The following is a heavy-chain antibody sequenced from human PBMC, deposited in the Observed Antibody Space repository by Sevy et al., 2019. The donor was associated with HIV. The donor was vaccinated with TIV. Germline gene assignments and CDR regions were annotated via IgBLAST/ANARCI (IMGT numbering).Heavy chain of an antibody. CDR2: IYHSGST. CDR1: GYSISSGYY. V-gene: IGHV4-38-2*01. J-gene: IGHJ4*02. D-gene: IGHD3-16*02. CDR3: ARLSRHLEFDY. Sequence: SETLSLTCAVSGYSISSGYYWGWIRQPPGKGLEWIGSIYHSGSTYYNPSLKSRVTIYVDTSKNQFSLKLSSVTAADTAVYYCARLSRHLEFDYWGQGTLVTVSS.